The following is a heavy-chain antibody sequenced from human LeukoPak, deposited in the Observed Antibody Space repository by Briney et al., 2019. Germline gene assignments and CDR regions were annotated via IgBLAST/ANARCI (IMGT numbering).Heavy chain of an antibody. CDR2: MNPNSGNT. D-gene: IGHD3-9*01. CDR1: GYTFTSYD. CDR3: ARVRYFDWQNPPSDY. J-gene: IGHJ4*02. V-gene: IGHV1-8*01. Sequence: ASLKPSCKPSGYTFTSYDINWVRQATGQGLEWMGWMNPNSGNTAYAQKFQGRVTMNKNTSISTAHMEVSGLRSEGTAVYFCARVRYFDWQNPPSDYWGQGTLVTVSS.